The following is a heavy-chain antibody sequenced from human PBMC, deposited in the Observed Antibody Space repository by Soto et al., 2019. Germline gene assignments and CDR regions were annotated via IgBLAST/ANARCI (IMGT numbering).Heavy chain of an antibody. CDR2: IYNSGSA. CDR3: ARYWYASGAIDY. D-gene: IGHD3-10*01. V-gene: IGHV4-59*01. Sequence: SETLSLTCTVSGGSINNYYWSWIRQPPGKGLEWIGYIYNSGSANYNPSLKSRVTISLDTSKKQFSLKVSSVTAADTAVYFCARYWYASGAIDYWGQGSLVTVSS. J-gene: IGHJ4*02. CDR1: GGSINNYY.